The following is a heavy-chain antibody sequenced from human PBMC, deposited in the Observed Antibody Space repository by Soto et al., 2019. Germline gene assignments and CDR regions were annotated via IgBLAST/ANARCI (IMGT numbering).Heavy chain of an antibody. V-gene: IGHV1-69*13. J-gene: IGHJ6*02. Sequence: SVKVSCKASGGTFSSNAISWVRQAPGQGLEWMGGIIPIFGTADYAQKFQGRVTITADESTSTAYMELSSLRSEDTAVYYCARDKAGRRFGELLGGMDVWGQGTTVTVSS. CDR2: IIPIFGTA. D-gene: IGHD3-10*01. CDR1: GGTFSSNA. CDR3: ARDKAGRRFGELLGGMDV.